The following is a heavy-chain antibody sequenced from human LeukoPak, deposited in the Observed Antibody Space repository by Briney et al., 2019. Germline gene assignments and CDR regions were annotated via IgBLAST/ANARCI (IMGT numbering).Heavy chain of an antibody. D-gene: IGHD3-22*01. J-gene: IGHJ4*02. Sequence: GGSLRLSCAASGFTFSSYWMHWVRQAPGKGLVWVSRINSDGSTTSYADSVKGRYTISRDNAKNTLYLQMNSLRAEDTAVYYCARGRYYYDTSGYYPYYWGQESLVSVSS. CDR1: GFTFSSYW. CDR3: ARGRYYYDTSGYYPYY. CDR2: INSDGSTT. V-gene: IGHV3-74*01.